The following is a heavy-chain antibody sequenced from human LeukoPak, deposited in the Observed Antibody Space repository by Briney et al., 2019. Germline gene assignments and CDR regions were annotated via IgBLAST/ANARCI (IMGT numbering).Heavy chain of an antibody. CDR2: IWYDGTNK. Sequence: GGSLRLSCVASGFTFSSYGMNWVRQAPGKGLEWVAVIWYDGTNKFYADSVKGRFTISRDNAKNSLSLQLNSLRDEDTAVYFCAKVIRGGYGMDVWGQGTTVTVSS. CDR1: GFTFSSYG. J-gene: IGHJ6*02. CDR3: AKVIRGGYGMDV. V-gene: IGHV3-33*06. D-gene: IGHD3-10*01.